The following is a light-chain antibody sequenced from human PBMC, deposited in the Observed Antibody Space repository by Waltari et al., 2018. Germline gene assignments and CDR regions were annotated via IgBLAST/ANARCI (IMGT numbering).Light chain of an antibody. CDR3: FSYAGSGYV. CDR2: EVT. J-gene: IGLJ1*01. CDR1: NNDIGTYNL. Sequence: QSALTQPASVSGSPGQSITISCTGSNNDIGTYNLVSWYLQHPGKAPKLIIFEVTERPSCFSTRFSVSKSVTTASPTISGLQAEDESDYYCFSYAGSGYVFGSGTKVTVL. V-gene: IGLV2-23*02.